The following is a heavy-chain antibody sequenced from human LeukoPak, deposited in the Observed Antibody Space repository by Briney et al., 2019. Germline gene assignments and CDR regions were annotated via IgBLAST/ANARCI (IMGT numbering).Heavy chain of an antibody. J-gene: IGHJ4*02. Sequence: PSETLSLTCTVSGGSISSSSYYWGWIRQPPGKGLEWIGSIYYSGSTYYNPSLKSRVTISVDTSKNQFSLKLSSVTAADTAVYYCARGIWDIVIVPAAKGLGYWGQGTLVTVSS. CDR1: GGSISSSSYY. D-gene: IGHD2-2*01. V-gene: IGHV4-39*07. CDR2: IYYSGST. CDR3: ARGIWDIVIVPAAKGLGY.